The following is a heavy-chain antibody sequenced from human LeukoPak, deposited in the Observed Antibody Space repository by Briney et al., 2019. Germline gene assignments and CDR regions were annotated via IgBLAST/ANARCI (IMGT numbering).Heavy chain of an antibody. CDR3: ARGYTGYSSSWVDY. J-gene: IGHJ4*02. CDR2: IYYSGST. D-gene: IGHD6-13*01. CDR1: GGSISSYY. Sequence: SETLSLTCTVSGGSISSYYWSWIRQPPGKGLEWIGYIYYSGSTNYNPSLKSRVTISVDTSKNRFSLKLSSVTAADTAVYYCARGYTGYSSSWVDYWGQGTLVTVSS. V-gene: IGHV4-59*01.